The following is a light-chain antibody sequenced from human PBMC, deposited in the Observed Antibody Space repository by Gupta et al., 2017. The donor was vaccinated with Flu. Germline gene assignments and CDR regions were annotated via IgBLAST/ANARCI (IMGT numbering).Light chain of an antibody. CDR3: QAWDSGTCG. Sequence: SYELTQPPSVSVSPGQTASITCSGDKLGDIYVSWYQQTPGQSPVLIIYQDTQRPSGIPERFSGSNSGNTATLTISGTQARDEADYYCQAWDSGTCGFGGGTKLTVL. CDR2: QDT. V-gene: IGLV3-1*01. CDR1: KLGDIY. J-gene: IGLJ2*01.